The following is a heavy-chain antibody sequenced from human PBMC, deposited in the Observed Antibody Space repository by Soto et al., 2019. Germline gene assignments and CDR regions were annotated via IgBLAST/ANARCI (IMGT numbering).Heavy chain of an antibody. J-gene: IGHJ4*02. V-gene: IGHV1-3*01. Sequence: ASVKVSCKVSGYTLTELSMHWVRQAPGKGLEWMGWINAGNGNTKYSQKFQGRVTITRDTSASTAYMELSSLRSEDTAVYYCARAVAVAADFDYWGQGTLVTVS. CDR2: INAGNGNT. CDR1: GYTLTELS. CDR3: ARAVAVAADFDY. D-gene: IGHD6-19*01.